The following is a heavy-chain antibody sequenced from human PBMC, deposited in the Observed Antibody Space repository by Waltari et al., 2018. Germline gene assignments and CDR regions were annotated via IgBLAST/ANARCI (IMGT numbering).Heavy chain of an antibody. J-gene: IGHJ6*03. D-gene: IGHD3-9*01. Sequence: QVQLQQWGAGLLKPSETLSLTCAVYGGSFRGYYWSWIRKPPGKGLEWIGEINHSGSTNSNPSPKSRVTISVDKSKNQFSLKLSSVTAADTAVYYCARLAGSVFLTGYSGDAMYYYYYYMDVWGKGTTVTVSS. CDR3: ARLAGSVFLTGYSGDAMYYYYYYMDV. V-gene: IGHV4-34*01. CDR1: GGSFRGYY. CDR2: INHSGST.